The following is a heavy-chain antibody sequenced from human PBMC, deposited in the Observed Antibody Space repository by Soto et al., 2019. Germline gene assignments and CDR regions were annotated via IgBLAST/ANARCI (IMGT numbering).Heavy chain of an antibody. V-gene: IGHV3-7*01. CDR1: GFTFSSYW. CDR3: ARDHYYGSGSYYKPNWFDP. Sequence: EVQLVESGGGLVQPGGSLRLSCAASGFTFSSYWMSWVRQAPGKGLEWVANIKQDGSEKYYVDSVKGRFTISRDNAKNSLYLQMNSLRAEDMAVYYCARDHYYGSGSYYKPNWFDPWGQGTLVTVSS. CDR2: IKQDGSEK. D-gene: IGHD3-10*01. J-gene: IGHJ5*02.